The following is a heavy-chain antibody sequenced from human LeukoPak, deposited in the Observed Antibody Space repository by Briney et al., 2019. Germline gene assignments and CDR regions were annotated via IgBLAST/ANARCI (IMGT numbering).Heavy chain of an antibody. V-gene: IGHV3-7*01. J-gene: IGHJ3*02. CDR2: MNQDGSEK. CDR3: ARDRIVVVVAAKGSDAFDI. Sequence: GGSLRLSCAASGFTFSDSWMSWVRQAPGKGLEWVANMNQDGSEKYYVDSVKGRFTISRDNAKNSLYLQMNSLRAEDTAVYYCARDRIVVVVAAKGSDAFDIWGQGTMVTVSS. D-gene: IGHD2-15*01. CDR1: GFTFSDSW.